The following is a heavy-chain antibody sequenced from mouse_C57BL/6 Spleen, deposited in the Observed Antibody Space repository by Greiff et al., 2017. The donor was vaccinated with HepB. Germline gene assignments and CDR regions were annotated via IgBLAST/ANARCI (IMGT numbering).Heavy chain of an antibody. CDR1: GYSFTGYY. CDR3: ARDYYGSLDY. J-gene: IGHJ2*01. D-gene: IGHD1-1*01. CDR2: INPSTGGT. Sequence: VQLKQSGPELVKPGASVKISCKASGYSFTGYYMNWVKQSPEKSLEWIGEINPSTGGTTYNQKFKAKATLTVDKSSSTAYMQLKSLTSEDSAVYYCARDYYGSLDYWGQGTTLTVSS. V-gene: IGHV1-42*01.